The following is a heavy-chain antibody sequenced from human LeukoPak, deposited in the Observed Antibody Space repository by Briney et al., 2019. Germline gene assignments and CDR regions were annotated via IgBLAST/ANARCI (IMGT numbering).Heavy chain of an antibody. D-gene: IGHD3-9*01. CDR2: IYYSGST. CDR1: GGPISSYY. J-gene: IGHJ5*02. Sequence: SETLSLTCTVSGGPISSYYWSWIRQPPGKGLEWIGYIYYSGSTNYNPSLKSRVTISVDTSKNQFSLKLSSVTAADTAVYYCAREGRHYDILTGPAPFDPWGQGTLVTVSS. V-gene: IGHV4-59*01. CDR3: AREGRHYDILTGPAPFDP.